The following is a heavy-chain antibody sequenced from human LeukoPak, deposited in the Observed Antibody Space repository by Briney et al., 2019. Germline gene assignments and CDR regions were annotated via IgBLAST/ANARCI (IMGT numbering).Heavy chain of an antibody. Sequence: GGSLRLSCAASGFTFSSYAMTRVRQTPGKGLEWVSAISGSGGSTYYADSVKGRFTISRDNSKNTLYLQMNSLRAEDTALYYCAKVGYSGSYKYYFDYWGQGTLVTVSS. D-gene: IGHD1-26*01. CDR2: ISGSGGST. V-gene: IGHV3-23*01. J-gene: IGHJ4*02. CDR1: GFTFSSYA. CDR3: AKVGYSGSYKYYFDY.